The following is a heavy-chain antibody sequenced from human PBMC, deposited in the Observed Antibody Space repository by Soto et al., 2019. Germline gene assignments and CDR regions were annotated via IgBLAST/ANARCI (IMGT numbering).Heavy chain of an antibody. J-gene: IGHJ4*01. D-gene: IGHD3-22*01. CDR3: AREICSTCGYYYVCYPYYFDY. CDR1: GYTFTSYY. CDR2: INPSGGST. Sequence: ASVKVSCKASGYTFTSYYMHWVRQAPGQGLEWMGIINPSGGSTSYAQKFQGRVTMTRDTSTSTVYMELSSLRSEDTDVYYCAREICSTCGYYYVCYPYYFDYCGQRTLVTVSS. V-gene: IGHV1-46*01.